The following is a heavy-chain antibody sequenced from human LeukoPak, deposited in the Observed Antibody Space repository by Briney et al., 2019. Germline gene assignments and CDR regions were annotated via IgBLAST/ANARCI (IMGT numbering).Heavy chain of an antibody. J-gene: IGHJ6*02. Sequence: ASVKVSCKASGYTFTSYGISWVRQAPGQGLEWMGWISAYNGNTNYAQKLQGRVTMTTDTSTSTAYMELRSLRSDDTAVYYCARAPPRYYNILTGYYSHYYYGMDVWGQGTTVTVSS. CDR2: ISAYNGNT. V-gene: IGHV1-18*01. CDR3: ARAPPRYYNILTGYYSHYYYGMDV. D-gene: IGHD3-9*01. CDR1: GYTFTSYG.